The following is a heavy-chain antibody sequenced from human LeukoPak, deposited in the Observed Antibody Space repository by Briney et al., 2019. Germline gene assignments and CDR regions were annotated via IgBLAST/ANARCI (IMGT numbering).Heavy chain of an antibody. CDR1: GFTFSSYW. CDR3: ARGLRWLGANDY. Sequence: PGGSLRLSCAASGFTFSSYWMHWVRQAPGKGLVWVSRINSDGSLRDYADSVKGRFTISRDNAKNTLYLQMNSLRAEDTAVYYCARGLRWLGANDYWGQGTLVTVSS. V-gene: IGHV3-74*01. CDR2: INSDGSLR. D-gene: IGHD5-24*01. J-gene: IGHJ4*02.